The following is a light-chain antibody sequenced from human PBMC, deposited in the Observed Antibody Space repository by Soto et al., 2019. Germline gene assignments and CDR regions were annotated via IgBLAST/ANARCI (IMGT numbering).Light chain of an antibody. CDR2: DNK. CDR1: SSNIGARFD. CDR3: QSYDTSLSGWVI. Sequence: QYVLTQPPSVSGAPGQRVSISCTGSSSNIGARFDVHWYQQVAGAAPKLLIFDNKYRPSGVPARFSGSKSGTSASLVITGLQAEDEADYFCQSYDTSLSGWVIFGGGTKLTVL. V-gene: IGLV1-40*01. J-gene: IGLJ2*01.